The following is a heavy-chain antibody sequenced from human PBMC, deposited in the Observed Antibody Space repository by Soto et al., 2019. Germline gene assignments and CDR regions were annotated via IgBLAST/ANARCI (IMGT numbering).Heavy chain of an antibody. Sequence: SEPLSLTCAVSGVSISNSNWLLWVRQPPGKGLEWIGEIYHSGSTNYNPSLKSRVTISVDKSKNQFSLKLSSVTAADTAVYYCGVAEQRREFDYWGQGTLVTVSS. D-gene: IGHD3-3*01. V-gene: IGHV4-4*02. CDR3: GVAEQRREFDY. CDR2: IYHSGST. J-gene: IGHJ4*02. CDR1: GVSISNSNW.